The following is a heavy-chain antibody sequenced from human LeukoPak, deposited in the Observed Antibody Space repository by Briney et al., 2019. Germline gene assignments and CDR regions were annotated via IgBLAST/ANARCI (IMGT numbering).Heavy chain of an antibody. V-gene: IGHV3-11*01. CDR2: ISSSGSTI. J-gene: IGHJ4*02. CDR1: GFTFSDYY. D-gene: IGHD6-19*01. CDR3: ARDSEAVAGNFDY. Sequence: GGSLRLSCAASGFTFSDYYMSWIRQAPGKGLEWVSYISSSGSTIYYADSVKGRFTISRDNAKNSLYLQMNSLRAENTAVYYCARDSEAVAGNFDYWGQGTLVTVSS.